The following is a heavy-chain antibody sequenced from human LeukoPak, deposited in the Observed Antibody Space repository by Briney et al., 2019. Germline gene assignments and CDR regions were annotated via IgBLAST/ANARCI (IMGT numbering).Heavy chain of an antibody. V-gene: IGHV3-30-3*01. CDR2: ISYDGSNK. Sequence: PGGSLRLSCAASGFTVSSNYMSWVRQAPGKGLEWVAVISYDGSNKYYADSVKGRFTISRDNSKNTLYLQMNSLRAEDTAVYYCARDLYSSGWSRLDYWGQGTLVTVSS. J-gene: IGHJ4*02. CDR1: GFTVSSNY. CDR3: ARDLYSSGWSRLDY. D-gene: IGHD6-19*01.